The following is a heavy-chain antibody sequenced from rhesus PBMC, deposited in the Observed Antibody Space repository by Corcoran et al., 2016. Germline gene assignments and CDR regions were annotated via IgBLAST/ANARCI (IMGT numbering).Heavy chain of an antibody. V-gene: IGHV3S25*01. J-gene: IGHJ6*01. D-gene: IGHD6-13*01. CDR1: GFTFSSHW. CDR2: VNSGGGST. Sequence: EVQLGESGGGLAKPGGSLRISCAASGFTFSSHWMNWVRQAPGKGLEWVSAVNSGGGSTYIADSVKGRFTISRDNSKTTLSLQMDSLRAEDTAVYYCAKTGYSSWSIGGDGLDSWGQGVVVTVSS. CDR3: AKTGYSSWSIGGDGLDS.